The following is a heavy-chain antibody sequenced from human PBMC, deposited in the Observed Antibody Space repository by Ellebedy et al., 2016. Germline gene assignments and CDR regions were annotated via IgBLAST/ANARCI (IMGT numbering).Heavy chain of an antibody. CDR1: GGTFSSYA. Sequence: ASVKVSXXASGGTFSSYAINWVRQATGQGLEWMGWMNPNSGNTGYAQKFQGRVTMTRNTSISTAYMELSSLRSEDTAVYYCARSGVADAFDIWGQGTMVTVSS. CDR3: ARSGVADAFDI. CDR2: MNPNSGNT. J-gene: IGHJ3*02. D-gene: IGHD3-3*01. V-gene: IGHV1-8*02.